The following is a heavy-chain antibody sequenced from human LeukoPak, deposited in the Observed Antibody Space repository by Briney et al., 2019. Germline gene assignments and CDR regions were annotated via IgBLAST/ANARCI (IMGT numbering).Heavy chain of an antibody. J-gene: IGHJ4*02. V-gene: IGHV4-39*01. CDR1: GGSISSGGYY. CDR2: IYYSGNT. Sequence: SETLSLTCTVSGGSISSGGYYWSWIRQHPGKGLAWIGTIYYSGNTYYNPSLDSRATISVDASKTQFSLKLRSVTAADTAVYHCARRAAHGGWRFDYWGQGTLVTVSS. CDR3: ARRAAHGGWRFDY. D-gene: IGHD6-19*01.